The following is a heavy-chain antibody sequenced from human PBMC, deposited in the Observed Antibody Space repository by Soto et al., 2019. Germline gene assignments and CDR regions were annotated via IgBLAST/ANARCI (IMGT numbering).Heavy chain of an antibody. D-gene: IGHD2-21*02. CDR3: ARELYSCGGDCPYYMDY. CDR1: GCPFTDYF. J-gene: IGHJ4*02. V-gene: IGHV1-46*01. CDR2: ISLYHHST. Sequence: QAQLVQSGAEGKKPGASVRVSCKTSGCPFTDYFIHWVRQAPGQGLEWMGIISLYHHSTSYAQKFQGRLTVTADTSTTTVYMDLSSLTSEDSAVYWCARELYSCGGDCPYYMDYWGQGTLVTVSS.